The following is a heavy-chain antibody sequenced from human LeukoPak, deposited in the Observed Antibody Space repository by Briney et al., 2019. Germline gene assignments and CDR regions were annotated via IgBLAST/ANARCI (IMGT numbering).Heavy chain of an antibody. J-gene: IGHJ6*03. V-gene: IGHV3-21*01. D-gene: IGHD2-2*01. CDR1: GFTFSSYS. Sequence: PGGSLRLSCAASGFTFSSYSMNWVRQAPGKGLEWVSAISSGSSQIYYADSVRGRFAISRDNAKNSLYLQMNSLTAEDTAVYYCARDPKVSVPAYFSYYYMDVWGKGTTVTVSS. CDR2: ISSGSSQI. CDR3: ARDPKVSVPAYFSYYYMDV.